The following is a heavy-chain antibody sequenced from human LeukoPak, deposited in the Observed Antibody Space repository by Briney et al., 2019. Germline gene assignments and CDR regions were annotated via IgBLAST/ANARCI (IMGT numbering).Heavy chain of an antibody. CDR1: GFTFSSYA. CDR3: TIVRGYCGGDCYS. CDR2: IKSKIDGGTT. V-gene: IGHV3-15*01. J-gene: IGHJ4*02. D-gene: IGHD2-21*02. Sequence: PGGSLRLSCAASGFTFSSYAMSWVRQVPGKGLEWVGRIKSKIDGGTTDYAAPVKGRFTISREDSKNTLYLQMNSLETEDTAVYYCTIVRGYCGGDCYSWGQGTLVTVSS.